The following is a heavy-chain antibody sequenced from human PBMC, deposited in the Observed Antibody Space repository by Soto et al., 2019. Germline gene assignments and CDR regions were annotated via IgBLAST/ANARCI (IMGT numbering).Heavy chain of an antibody. D-gene: IGHD2-8*02. CDR1: GFTCSNYD. CDR3: AKATATGGGAFDI. CDR2: ILVGGST. Sequence: EVQMLESGGGLVQPGGSLRLSCAASGFTCSNYDMSWVRQAPGKGLEWVSTILVGGSTHYPDSVKGRFTISRDNSKNTVFLQMNSLTAGDTAVYYCAKATATGGGAFDICGKGTMVTVSS. J-gene: IGHJ3*02. V-gene: IGHV3-23*01.